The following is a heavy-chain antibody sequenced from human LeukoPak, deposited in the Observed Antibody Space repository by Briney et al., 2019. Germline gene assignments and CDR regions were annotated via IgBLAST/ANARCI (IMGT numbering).Heavy chain of an antibody. CDR1: GGSISSSSYY. D-gene: IGHD1-1*01. J-gene: IGHJ4*02. CDR2: IFYSGNT. Sequence: SETLSLTCTVSGGSISSSSYYWGRIRQPPGKGLEWIGSIFYSGNTYYNASLKSRVTISVDTSKNHFSLKLSSVTAADTAVYYCATWRTAKTGFDYWGQGTLVAVSS. V-gene: IGHV4-39*02. CDR3: ATWRTAKTGFDY.